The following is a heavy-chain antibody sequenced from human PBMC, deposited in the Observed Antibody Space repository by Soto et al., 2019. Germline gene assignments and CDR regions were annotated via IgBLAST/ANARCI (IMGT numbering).Heavy chain of an antibody. Sequence: SGGSLRLSCAASGFTFDDYGMSWVRQAPGKGLEWVSGINWNGGSTGYADSVKGRFTISRDNAKNSLYLQMNSLRAEDTALYYCARPNSSGYPYYFDYWGQGTLVTVSS. CDR1: GFTFDDYG. CDR3: ARPNSSGYPYYFDY. V-gene: IGHV3-20*04. CDR2: INWNGGST. J-gene: IGHJ4*02. D-gene: IGHD3-22*01.